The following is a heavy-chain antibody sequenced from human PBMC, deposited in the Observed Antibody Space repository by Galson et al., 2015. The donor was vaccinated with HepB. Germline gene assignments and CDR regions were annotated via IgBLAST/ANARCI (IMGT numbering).Heavy chain of an antibody. CDR3: AADWRTIAARGTWFDP. V-gene: IGHV1-58*01. CDR1: GFTFTSSA. CDR2: IVVGSGNT. D-gene: IGHD6-6*01. J-gene: IGHJ5*02. Sequence: SVKVSCKASGFTFTSSAVQWVRQARGQRLEWIGWIVVGSGNTNYAQKFQERVTITRDMSTSTAYMELSSLRSEDTAVYYCAADWRTIAARGTWFDPWGQGTLVTVSS.